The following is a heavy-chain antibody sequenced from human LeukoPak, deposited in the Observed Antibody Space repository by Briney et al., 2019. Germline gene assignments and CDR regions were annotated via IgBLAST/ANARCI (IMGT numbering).Heavy chain of an antibody. D-gene: IGHD6-19*01. CDR2: ISSNGGST. V-gene: IGHV3-64D*06. CDR1: GFTFSSYA. Sequence: GGSLRLSCLASGFTFSSYAMYWVRQAPGKGLEYVSAISSNGGSTYYADSVKGRFTISRDNSKKMLNPQMSSLRAEDTAVYYCVKGGRYSSGWYSFGDYWGQGTLVTVSS. J-gene: IGHJ4*02. CDR3: VKGGRYSSGWYSFGDY.